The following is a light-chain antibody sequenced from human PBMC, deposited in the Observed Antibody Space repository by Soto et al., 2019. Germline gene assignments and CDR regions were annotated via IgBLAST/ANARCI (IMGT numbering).Light chain of an antibody. CDR1: ISNIGNNN. CDR2: RND. CDR3: AAWDDTARSYV. J-gene: IGLJ1*01. Sequence: QSVLTQPSSVSGTPGQWVTISCSGSISNIGNNNVYWFQQLQGTAPHVLTNRNDQRPSGVPDRFSGSKSGTSASLPISGLRSEDEADYYCAAWDDTARSYVFGTGTKLTVL. V-gene: IGLV1-47*01.